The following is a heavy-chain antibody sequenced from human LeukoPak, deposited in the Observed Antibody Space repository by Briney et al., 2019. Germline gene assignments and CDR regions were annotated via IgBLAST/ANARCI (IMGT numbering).Heavy chain of an antibody. CDR2: ISTYNGNT. Sequence: GASVKVSCKASGYTFSSYAISWVRQAPGQGLEWMGWISTYNGNTNYEQKLQGRVTMTTDTSTSTAYMELRSLRSDDTAVYYCARGAAVAGLNFDYWGQGTLVTVSS. CDR1: GYTFSSYA. J-gene: IGHJ4*02. CDR3: ARGAAVAGLNFDY. D-gene: IGHD6-19*01. V-gene: IGHV1-18*01.